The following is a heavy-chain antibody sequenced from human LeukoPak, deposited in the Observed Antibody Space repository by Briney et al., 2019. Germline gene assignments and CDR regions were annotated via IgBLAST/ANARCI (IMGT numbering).Heavy chain of an antibody. D-gene: IGHD4-17*01. V-gene: IGHV3-48*01. CDR2: IGISGNI. CDR1: GFTFSSFS. Sequence: PGGSLRLSCAASGFTFSSFSMNWVRQAPGKGLEWVSYIGISGNIYYVDSVKGRFTISRDNAKNLLYLQMNSLRAEDTAVYYCASLYGDATSLDFWGQGTLVTVSS. CDR3: ASLYGDATSLDF. J-gene: IGHJ4*02.